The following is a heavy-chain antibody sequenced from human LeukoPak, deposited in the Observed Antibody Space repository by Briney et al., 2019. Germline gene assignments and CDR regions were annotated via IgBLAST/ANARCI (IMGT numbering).Heavy chain of an antibody. J-gene: IGHJ4*02. Sequence: PGGSLRLSCAASGFTFSSYAMHWVRQAPGKGLEWVAVISYGGSNKYYADSVKGRFTISRDNSKNTLYLQMNSLRAEDTAVYYCARDDTAMALFDYWGQGTLVTVSS. CDR1: GFTFSSYA. D-gene: IGHD5-18*01. V-gene: IGHV3-30*04. CDR3: ARDDTAMALFDY. CDR2: ISYGGSNK.